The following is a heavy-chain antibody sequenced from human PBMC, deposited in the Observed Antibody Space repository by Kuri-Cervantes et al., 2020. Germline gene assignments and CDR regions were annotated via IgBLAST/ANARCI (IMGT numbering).Heavy chain of an antibody. V-gene: IGHV2-5*02. CDR1: GFSLFTSGDG. J-gene: IGHJ4*02. CDR2: IYWDDDK. CDR3: AHTLDAWLSHFDY. Sequence: SGPTLVKPTQTLTLTCTFSGFSLFTSGDGVAWIRQPPGKALEWLSLIYWDDDKRYSPSLMSRLSITKDISKNQVILTLTNVDPADTATYYCAHTLDAWLSHFDYWGKGTLVTVSS. D-gene: IGHD6-19*01.